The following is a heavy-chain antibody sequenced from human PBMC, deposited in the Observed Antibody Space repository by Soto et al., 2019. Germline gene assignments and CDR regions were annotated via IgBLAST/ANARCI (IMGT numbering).Heavy chain of an antibody. J-gene: IGHJ6*02. CDR1: GFTFSHYV. V-gene: IGHV3-23*01. D-gene: IGHD3-10*01. CDR2: ISGSGSSV. Sequence: PGGSLRLSTAASGFTFSHYVLSWVRRSPERGLEWVSSISGSGSSVYVADSVRGRFIMSRDLSTNTVSLQMNSLRAEDTAVYYCAKVRASYLSASYFYYGLDVWGQGTTVTVSS. CDR3: AKVRASYLSASYFYYGLDV.